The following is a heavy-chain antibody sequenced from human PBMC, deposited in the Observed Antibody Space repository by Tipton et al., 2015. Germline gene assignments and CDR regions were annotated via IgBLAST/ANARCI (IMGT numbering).Heavy chain of an antibody. CDR1: GDSISSNNW. J-gene: IGHJ4*02. CDR2: TYHGGRT. Sequence: PGLVKPSGTLSLTCVVSGDSISSNNWWSWVRQSPGQGLEWIGETYHGGRTNYNPSLESRVTISVDKSRTQFSLKLSSVTAADTAIYYCTRYIYGVVPAGVYWGPGTLVTVSS. CDR3: TRYIYGVVPAGVY. D-gene: IGHD3-3*02. V-gene: IGHV4-4*02.